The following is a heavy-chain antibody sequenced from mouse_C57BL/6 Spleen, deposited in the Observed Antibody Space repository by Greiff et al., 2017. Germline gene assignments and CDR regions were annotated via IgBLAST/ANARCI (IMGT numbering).Heavy chain of an antibody. CDR1: GFSFNTYA. Sequence: EVKLVESGGGLVHPKGSLKLSCAASGFSFNTYAMNWVRQAPGKGLEWVARIRSKSNNYATYYADSVKDRFTISRDDSESMLYLQMNNLKTEDTAMYYCVRQDYGSSFKFAYWGQGTLVTVSA. CDR3: VRQDYGSSFKFAY. J-gene: IGHJ3*01. D-gene: IGHD1-1*01. V-gene: IGHV10-1*01. CDR2: IRSKSNNYAT.